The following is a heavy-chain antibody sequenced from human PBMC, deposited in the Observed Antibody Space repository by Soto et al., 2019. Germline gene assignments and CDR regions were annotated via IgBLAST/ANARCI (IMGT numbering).Heavy chain of an antibody. CDR1: GGTFSSYT. CDR2: IIPILGIA. V-gene: IGHV1-69*02. J-gene: IGHJ4*02. D-gene: IGHD3-3*01. CDR3: ARFDFGEYYFDY. Sequence: QVQLVQSGAEVKKPGSSVKVSCKASGGTFSSYTISWVRQAPGQGLEWMGRIIPILGIANYAQKFQGRVTSNADKSTSTAYMELSSLRSEDTAVYYCARFDFGEYYFDYWGQGTLVTVSS.